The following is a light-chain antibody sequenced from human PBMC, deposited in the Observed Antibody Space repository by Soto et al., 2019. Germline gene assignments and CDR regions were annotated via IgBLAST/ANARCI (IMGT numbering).Light chain of an antibody. CDR1: QSVSSN. J-gene: IGKJ2*01. Sequence: VMMQTSATLSVSLGYRATLSPRPSQSVSSNLAWYQQKPGQAPRLLIFGASTRVTGIPARFSGRESGTEFTLTITSLQFEDFAVYYCQQYNNWPEYTFGQGTKVDIK. CDR2: GAS. CDR3: QQYNNWPEYT. V-gene: IGKV3-15*01.